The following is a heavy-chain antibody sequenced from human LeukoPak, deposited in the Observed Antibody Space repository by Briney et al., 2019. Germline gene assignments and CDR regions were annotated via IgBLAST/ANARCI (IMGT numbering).Heavy chain of an antibody. Sequence: GGSLRLSCAASGFTFSSYAMSWVRQAPGKGLEWVSAISGSGGSTYYADSVKGRFTISRDNSKNTLYLQMNSLRAEDTAVYYCARGGSWNGDFDYWGQGTLVTVSS. CDR2: ISGSGGST. J-gene: IGHJ4*02. D-gene: IGHD1-26*01. V-gene: IGHV3-23*01. CDR3: ARGGSWNGDFDY. CDR1: GFTFSSYA.